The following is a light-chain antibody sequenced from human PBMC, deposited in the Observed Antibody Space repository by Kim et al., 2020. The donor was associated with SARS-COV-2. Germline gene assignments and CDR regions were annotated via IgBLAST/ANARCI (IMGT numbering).Light chain of an antibody. J-gene: IGKJ2*01. CDR2: KAS. CDR3: QQYNTYPYT. V-gene: IGKV1-5*03. Sequence: SAFVGDRVTITCRASQSISSWLAWYQQKPGKAPKLLIYKASSLESGVPSRFSGSGSGTEFTHTISSLQPDDFVTYYCQQYNTYPYTFGQGTKLEI. CDR1: QSISSW.